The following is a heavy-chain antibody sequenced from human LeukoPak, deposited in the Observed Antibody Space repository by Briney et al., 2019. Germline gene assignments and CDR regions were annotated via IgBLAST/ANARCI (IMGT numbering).Heavy chain of an antibody. CDR3: ARHRGPSLHSSGYFDY. CDR2: MSHDGTNK. V-gene: IGHV3-30-3*01. J-gene: IGHJ4*02. CDR1: GYPFSGYA. Sequence: PGRSLRLSCAASGYPFSGYAMHWVRQAPGKGLEWVAVMSHDGTNKYYADSVKGRFTISRDNSKNTLYLQMDSLRTEDTAVYYCARHRGPSLHSSGYFDYWGQGTLVTVSS. D-gene: IGHD3-22*01.